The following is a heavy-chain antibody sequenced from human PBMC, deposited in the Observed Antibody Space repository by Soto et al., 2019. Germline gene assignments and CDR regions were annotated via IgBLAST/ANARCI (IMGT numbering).Heavy chain of an antibody. D-gene: IGHD3-3*01. V-gene: IGHV3-21*01. J-gene: IGHJ5*02. CDR3: ARDLGPYYDLWSGYYTGWFDP. Sequence: GGSLRLSCAASGFTFSSYSMNWVRQAPGKGLEWVSSISSSSSYIYYADSVKGRFTISRDNAKNSLYLQMNSLRAEDTAVYYCARDLGPYYDLWSGYYTGWFDPWGQGTLVTVSS. CDR2: ISSSSSYI. CDR1: GFTFSSYS.